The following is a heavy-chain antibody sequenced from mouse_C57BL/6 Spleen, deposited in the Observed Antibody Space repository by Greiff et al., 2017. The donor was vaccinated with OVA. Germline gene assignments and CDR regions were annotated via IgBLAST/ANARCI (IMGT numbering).Heavy chain of an antibody. D-gene: IGHD2-2*01. Sequence: QVQLKQPGAELVRPGSSVKLSCKASGYTFTSYWMHWVKQRPIQGLEWIGNIDPSDSETNYNQKFKDKATMTVDKSSNTAYMQLSSLTSEDTAVSYCARRFYCGYDDGDWYFDVWGTGTTVTVSS. CDR2: IDPSDSET. V-gene: IGHV1-52*01. CDR3: ARRFYCGYDDGDWYFDV. CDR1: GYTFTSYW. J-gene: IGHJ1*03.